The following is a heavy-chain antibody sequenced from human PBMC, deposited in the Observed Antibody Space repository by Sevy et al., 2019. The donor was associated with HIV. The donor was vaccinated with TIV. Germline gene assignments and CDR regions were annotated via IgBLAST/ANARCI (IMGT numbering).Heavy chain of an antibody. V-gene: IGHV4-39*01. Sequence: SETLSLTCTVSGGSMTNNNYYWGWIRQPPGKGLEWIGTVYSSGSTYYNPSLKSRVNISVDTSKNQFSLKLSSVTAADTAVYYCARLAPPVHDGDFGGYFDYWGQGILVTVSS. CDR1: GGSMTNNNYY. CDR3: ARLAPPVHDGDFGGYFDY. CDR2: VYSSGST. J-gene: IGHJ4*02. D-gene: IGHD3-10*01.